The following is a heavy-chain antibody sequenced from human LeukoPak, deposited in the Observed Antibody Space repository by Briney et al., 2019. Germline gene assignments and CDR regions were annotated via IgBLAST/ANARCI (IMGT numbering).Heavy chain of an antibody. J-gene: IGHJ4*02. CDR3: ARVQWLESYLDY. CDR1: GGSISSGDYY. V-gene: IGHV4-30-4*08. CDR2: IYYSGST. D-gene: IGHD6-19*01. Sequence: SQTLSLTCTVSGGSISSGDYYWSWIRQPPGKGLEWIGYIYYSGSTYYNPSLKSRVTISVDTSKNQFSLKLSSVIAADTAVYYCARVQWLESYLDYWGQGTLVTVSS.